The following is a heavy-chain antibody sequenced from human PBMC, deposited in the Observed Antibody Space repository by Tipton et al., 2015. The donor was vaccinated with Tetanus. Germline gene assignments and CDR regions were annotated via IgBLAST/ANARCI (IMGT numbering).Heavy chain of an antibody. V-gene: IGHV3-21*01. Sequence: GSLRLSCAASKFSFSRHSMNWVRQAPGKGLEWVSSISSGSTYIYYADSVKGRFTISRDNAKNSLYLQMNGLRDDDTAVYFCARDFRPTFGVAHPFDSWGQGTLVTVSS. J-gene: IGHJ5*01. D-gene: IGHD3-3*01. CDR1: KFSFSRHS. CDR3: ARDFRPTFGVAHPFDS. CDR2: ISSGSTYI.